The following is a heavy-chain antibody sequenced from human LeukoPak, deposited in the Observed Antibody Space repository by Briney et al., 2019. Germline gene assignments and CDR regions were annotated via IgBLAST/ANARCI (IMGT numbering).Heavy chain of an antibody. CDR3: ARLYYDSSGYYQICYFDY. CDR2: NSGST. CDR1: GGSISSSSYY. D-gene: IGHD3-22*01. J-gene: IGHJ4*02. V-gene: IGHV4-39*01. Sequence: SETLSLPCTVSGGSISSSSYYWGWIRQPPGKGLEWIGSNSGSTYYNPSLKSRATISVDTSKNQFSLNLSSVTAADTAVYYCARLYYDSSGYYQICYFDYWGQGTLVTVSS.